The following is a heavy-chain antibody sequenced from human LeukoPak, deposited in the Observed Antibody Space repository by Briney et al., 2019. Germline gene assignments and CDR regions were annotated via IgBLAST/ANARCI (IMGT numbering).Heavy chain of an antibody. V-gene: IGHV5-51*01. J-gene: IGHJ5*02. CDR3: ARHNSSGWYTWFDP. D-gene: IGHD6-19*01. CDR1: GYSFTSYW. CDR2: IYPGYSDT. Sequence: ESLKISCKGSGYSFTSYWIGLVRQMPGKGLEWMWIIYPGYSDTRYSPSFQGQVTISADKSISTAYLQWSSLKALDTAMYYCARHNSSGWYTWFDPWGQGTLVTVSS.